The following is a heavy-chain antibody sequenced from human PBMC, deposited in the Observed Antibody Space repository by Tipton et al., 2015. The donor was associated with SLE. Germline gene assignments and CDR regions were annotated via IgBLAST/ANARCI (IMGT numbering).Heavy chain of an antibody. D-gene: IGHD3-16*01. CDR2: IYYSGST. J-gene: IGHJ3*02. Sequence: SCTVSGGSINNYYWSWIRQPPGKGLEWIGYIYYSGSTNYNPSLKSRVTISVDTSKNQFSLKLSSVTAADTAVYYCAREKGDASPNLVAFDIWGQGTMVTVSS. CDR3: AREKGDASPNLVAFDI. CDR1: GGSINNYY. V-gene: IGHV4-59*01.